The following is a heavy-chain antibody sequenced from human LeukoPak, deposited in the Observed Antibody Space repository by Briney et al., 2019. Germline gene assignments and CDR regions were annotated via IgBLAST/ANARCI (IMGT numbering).Heavy chain of an antibody. Sequence: GASVKVSCKASGYTFTGYYMHWVRQAPGQGLEWMGWISTYNGDTNYAQKLQGRVTMTTDTSTTTAYMELRSLRSDDTAVYYCARVGGSRWQVPDDYWGQGTLVTVSS. V-gene: IGHV1-18*04. CDR1: GYTFTGYY. D-gene: IGHD6-19*01. J-gene: IGHJ4*02. CDR2: ISTYNGDT. CDR3: ARVGGSRWQVPDDY.